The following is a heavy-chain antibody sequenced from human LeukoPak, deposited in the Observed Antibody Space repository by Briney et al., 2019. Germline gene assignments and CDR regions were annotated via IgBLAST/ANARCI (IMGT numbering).Heavy chain of an antibody. J-gene: IGHJ4*02. Sequence: GGSLRLSCAASGNYWMHWVRQAPGKGLVWVSHINSDGSWTGYADSVKGRFTISKDNAKNMVYLHMNSLRVDDTAVYYCVSFYETYWGRGTLVTVSS. V-gene: IGHV3-74*01. CDR1: GNYW. CDR2: INSDGSWT. CDR3: VSFYETY. D-gene: IGHD2-2*01.